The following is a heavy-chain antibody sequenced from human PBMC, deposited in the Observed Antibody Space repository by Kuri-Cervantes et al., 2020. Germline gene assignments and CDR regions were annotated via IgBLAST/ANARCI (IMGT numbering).Heavy chain of an antibody. Sequence: GGSLRLSCAASGFTFSSYAMHWVRQAPGKGLEWVAVISYDGSNKYYADSVKGRFTISRDNSKNTLYLQVNSLRDEDTGVYYCARARHDSSGYYPFITYYYYGMDVWGQGTTVTVSS. CDR2: ISYDGSNK. CDR1: GFTFSSYA. V-gene: IGHV3-30-3*01. J-gene: IGHJ6*02. CDR3: ARARHDSSGYYPFITYYYYGMDV. D-gene: IGHD3-22*01.